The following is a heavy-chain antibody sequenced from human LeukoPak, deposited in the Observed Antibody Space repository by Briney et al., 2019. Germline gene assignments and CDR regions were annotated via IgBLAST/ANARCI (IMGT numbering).Heavy chain of an antibody. D-gene: IGHD3-9*01. CDR1: GYTFTGYY. CDR3: ARDPGQYDILTGYRGSGMDV. V-gene: IGHV1-2*02. J-gene: IGHJ6*02. CDR2: INPNSGGT. Sequence: ASVKVSCKASGYTFTGYYMHWVRQAPGQGLEWMGWINPNSGGTNYAQKFQGRVTITRDTSISTAYMELSRLRSDDTAVYYCARDPGQYDILTGYRGSGMDVWGQGTTVTVSS.